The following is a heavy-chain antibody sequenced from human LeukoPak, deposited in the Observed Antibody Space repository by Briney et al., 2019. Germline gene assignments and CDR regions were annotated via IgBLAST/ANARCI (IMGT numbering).Heavy chain of an antibody. CDR2: IIPNSGGT. CDR3: ARAEIVVVPAAPNDAFHI. J-gene: IGHJ3*02. D-gene: IGHD2-2*01. CDR1: GYTFTGYY. Sequence: ASVMVSCKASGYTFTGYYMHWVRQAPGQGLEWMGWIIPNSGGTNYAQKFQGRVTMTRDTSISTAYMELSRLRSDDTAVYYCARAEIVVVPAAPNDAFHIWGQGTMVTVSS. V-gene: IGHV1-2*02.